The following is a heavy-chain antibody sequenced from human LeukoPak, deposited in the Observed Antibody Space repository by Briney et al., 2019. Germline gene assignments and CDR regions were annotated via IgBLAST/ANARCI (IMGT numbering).Heavy chain of an antibody. CDR3: ARDLLGGSGSYWTYYYMDV. Sequence: GGSLRLSCAASGFTFSRYGIHWVRQAPGKGLEWVAVISYDGGIKYYADSVKGRFTISSDNSKNTLSLEMNSLGAEDTAVYYCARDLLGGSGSYWTYYYMDVWGKGTTVTISS. J-gene: IGHJ6*03. V-gene: IGHV3-30*03. CDR2: ISYDGGIK. CDR1: GFTFSRYG. D-gene: IGHD3-10*01.